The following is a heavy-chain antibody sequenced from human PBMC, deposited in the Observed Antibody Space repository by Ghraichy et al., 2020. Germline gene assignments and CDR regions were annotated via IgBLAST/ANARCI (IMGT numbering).Heavy chain of an antibody. CDR1: GGSFSGYY. D-gene: IGHD4-23*01. J-gene: IGHJ4*02. CDR3: ARGSLAVGY. V-gene: IGHV4-34*01. CDR2: INHSGST. Sequence: SETLSLTCAVYGGSFSGYYWSWIRQPPGKGLEWIGEINHSGSTNYNPSLKSRVTISVDTSKNQFSLKLSSVTAADTAVYYCARGSLAVGYWGQGTLVTVSS.